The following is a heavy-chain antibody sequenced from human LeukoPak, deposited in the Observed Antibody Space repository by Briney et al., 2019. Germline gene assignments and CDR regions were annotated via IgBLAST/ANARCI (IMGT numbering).Heavy chain of an antibody. CDR2: ISKGSGYI. CDR3: AKGSKAVLFTRDHYMDV. Sequence: GGSLRLSCAASGFTFSNYSLNWVRQAPGKGLEWVSSISKGSGYIYYTDSVKGRFTISRDNSKNTLYLQMNSLRAEDTAVYFCAKGSKAVLFTRDHYMDVWGKGTTVTISS. CDR1: GFTFSNYS. D-gene: IGHD6-19*01. V-gene: IGHV3-21*01. J-gene: IGHJ6*03.